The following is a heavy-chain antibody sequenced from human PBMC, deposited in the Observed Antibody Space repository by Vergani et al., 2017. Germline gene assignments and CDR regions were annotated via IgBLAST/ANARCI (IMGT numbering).Heavy chain of an antibody. CDR3: AREGGVDYVWGSYRYYYYYGMDV. Sequence: VQLVESGGGVVQPGRSLRLSCAASGFTFDDYAMHWVRQAPGKGLEWVSGISWNSGSIGYADSVKGRFTISRDNAKNSLYLQMNSLRAEDTAVYYCAREGGVDYVWGSYRYYYYYGMDVWGQGTTVTVSS. CDR2: ISWNSGSI. D-gene: IGHD3-16*02. J-gene: IGHJ6*02. V-gene: IGHV3-9*01. CDR1: GFTFDDYA.